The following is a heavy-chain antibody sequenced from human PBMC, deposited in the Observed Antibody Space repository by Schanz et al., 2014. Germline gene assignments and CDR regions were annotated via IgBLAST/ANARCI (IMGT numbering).Heavy chain of an antibody. CDR3: VSDAGWAFGDYHGMDV. J-gene: IGHJ6*02. Sequence: QVQLVQSGAEVKKPGASVRVSCKASGYSFTTYDVNWVRQATGQGLEWMGRIIPILGITNVAQTFQDRVTITADKSTSTAYMELRSLISDDTAVYYCVSDAGWAFGDYHGMDVWGQGTSVTVSS. V-gene: IGHV1-69*09. CDR1: GYSFTTYD. D-gene: IGHD3-10*01. CDR2: IIPILGIT.